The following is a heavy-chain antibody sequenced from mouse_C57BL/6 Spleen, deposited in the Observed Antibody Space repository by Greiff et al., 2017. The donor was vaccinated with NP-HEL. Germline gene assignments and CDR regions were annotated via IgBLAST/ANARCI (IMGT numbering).Heavy chain of an antibody. CDR3: ARVPYDYDWYFDV. CDR1: GYTFTSYW. Sequence: QVQLQQPGAELVKPGASVKLSCKASGYTFTSYWMHWVKQRPGQGLEWIGMIHPNSGSTNYNEKFKSKATLTVDKSSSTAYMQLSSLTSEDSAVYYCARVPYDYDWYFDVWGTGTTVTVSS. J-gene: IGHJ1*03. V-gene: IGHV1-64*01. CDR2: IHPNSGST. D-gene: IGHD2-4*01.